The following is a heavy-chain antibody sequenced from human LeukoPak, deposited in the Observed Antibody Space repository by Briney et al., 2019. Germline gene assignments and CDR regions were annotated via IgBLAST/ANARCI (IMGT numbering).Heavy chain of an antibody. CDR3: AKDSLADIDY. J-gene: IGHJ4*02. CDR2: IRHDGSIK. Sequence: SGGSLRLSCAASGFIFSTYGMYWVRQAPGKGLEWVAFIRHDGSIKNYADSVKSRSTISRDNSKKTLYLQMNSLRAEDTAIYYCAKDSLADIDYWGQGTLVTVSS. CDR1: GFIFSTYG. V-gene: IGHV3-30*02. D-gene: IGHD3-16*01.